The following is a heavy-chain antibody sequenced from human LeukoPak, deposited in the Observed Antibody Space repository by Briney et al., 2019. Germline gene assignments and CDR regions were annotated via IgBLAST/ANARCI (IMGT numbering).Heavy chain of an antibody. D-gene: IGHD3-9*01. Sequence: SETLSLTCTVSGGSISSYYWSWIRQPPGKGLEWIGYIYYSGSTNYNPSLKSRVTISVDTSKNQFSLKLSSVTAADTAVYFCARDPGRHYDILTGYSLNPYWYFDLWGRGTLVTVSS. J-gene: IGHJ2*01. CDR3: ARDPGRHYDILTGYSLNPYWYFDL. CDR2: IYYSGST. V-gene: IGHV4-59*01. CDR1: GGSISSYY.